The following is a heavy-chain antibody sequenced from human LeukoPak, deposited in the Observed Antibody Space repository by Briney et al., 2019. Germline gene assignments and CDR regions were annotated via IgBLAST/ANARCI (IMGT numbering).Heavy chain of an antibody. CDR2: ISGSGDST. CDR3: AKGIGYQKGAFGI. Sequence: GGSLRLSCAASGFTFSSYAMSWVRQAPGKGLEWVSGISGSGDSTYYADSVKGRFTISRDNSKNTLYLQMKSLRAEDTALYYCAKGIGYQKGAFGIWGQGTMVTVSS. D-gene: IGHD5-18*01. V-gene: IGHV3-23*01. CDR1: GFTFSSYA. J-gene: IGHJ3*02.